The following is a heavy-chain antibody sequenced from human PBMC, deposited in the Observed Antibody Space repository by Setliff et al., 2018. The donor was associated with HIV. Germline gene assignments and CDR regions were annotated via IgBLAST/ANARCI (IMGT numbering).Heavy chain of an antibody. Sequence: SETLSLTCTVSGGSISSYYWSWIRQPPGKGLEWIGYISYSGSTNYNPSLKSRVTILVDTSKNHFSLKLTSVTAADTAVYYCARGPTRLYFDYWGQGTLVTVSS. D-gene: IGHD1-1*01. CDR2: ISYSGST. CDR1: GGSISSYY. CDR3: ARGPTRLYFDY. J-gene: IGHJ4*02. V-gene: IGHV4-59*01.